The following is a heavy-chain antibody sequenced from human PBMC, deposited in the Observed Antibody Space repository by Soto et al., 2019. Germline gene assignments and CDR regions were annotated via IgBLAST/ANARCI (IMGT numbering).Heavy chain of an antibody. D-gene: IGHD6-13*01. J-gene: IGHJ4*02. CDR3: ARGPYSSSRKDFDY. CDR2: IYYSGDT. CDR1: GGSINYDY. Sequence: SETLSLTCSVSGGSINYDYWSWIRQSPGQRLEWIGYIYYSGDTNYNPSLQSRVTISVDTSKNLFSLKLTSVTAADTAIYYCARGPYSSSRKDFDYWGQGALVT. V-gene: IGHV4-59*08.